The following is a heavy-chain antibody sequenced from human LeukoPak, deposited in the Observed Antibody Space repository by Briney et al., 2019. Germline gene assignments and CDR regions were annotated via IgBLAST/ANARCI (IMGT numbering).Heavy chain of an antibody. CDR1: GYTFTSYG. J-gene: IGHJ4*02. CDR3: AREPYDILTGPGSDFDY. D-gene: IGHD3-9*01. CDR2: ISAYNGNT. Sequence: GASVKVSCKASGYTFTSYGISWVRQAPGQGLEWMGWISAYNGNTNYAQKLQGRVTMTTDTSTSTAHMELRSLRSDDTAVYYCAREPYDILTGPGSDFDYWGQGTLVTVSS. V-gene: IGHV1-18*01.